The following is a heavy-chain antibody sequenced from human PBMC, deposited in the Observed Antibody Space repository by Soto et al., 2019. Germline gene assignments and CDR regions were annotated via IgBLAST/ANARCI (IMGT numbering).Heavy chain of an antibody. D-gene: IGHD6-13*01. J-gene: IGHJ4*02. CDR3: ERDRAWGSRYYLDF. CDR2: TWYDGSEK. Sequence: QVQLVESGGGVAQPGRSLRLSCAVSGFTFTSYAMHWVRQAPGKGLDWVAVTWYDGSEKFYADSVKGRFTISRDNSKNPLYLQMDSLRAEDTAVYYCERDRAWGSRYYLDFWGRGTLVTVSS. CDR1: GFTFTSYA. V-gene: IGHV3-33*01.